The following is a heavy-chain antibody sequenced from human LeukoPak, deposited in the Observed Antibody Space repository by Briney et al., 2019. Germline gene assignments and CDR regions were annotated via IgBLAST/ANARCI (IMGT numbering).Heavy chain of an antibody. CDR3: AREGGELWFKD. J-gene: IGHJ4*02. CDR1: GFTFSSYS. Sequence: GGSLRLSRAASGFTFSSYSMNWVRQAPGKGLEWVSSISSSSSYIYYADSVKGRFTISRDNAKNSLYLQMNSLRAEDTAVYYCAREGGELWFKDWGQGTLVTVSS. CDR2: ISSSSSYI. D-gene: IGHD3-10*01. V-gene: IGHV3-21*01.